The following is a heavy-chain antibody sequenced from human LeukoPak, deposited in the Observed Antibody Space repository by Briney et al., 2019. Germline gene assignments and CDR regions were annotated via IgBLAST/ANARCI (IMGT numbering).Heavy chain of an antibody. D-gene: IGHD1-26*01. CDR2: IKQDGSKK. J-gene: IGHJ6*03. CDR3: AKGRGWEASYYYYYMDV. V-gene: IGHV3-7*01. Sequence: GGSLRLSCAASGFTFSCYWMSWVRQAPGKGLEWVANIKQDGSKKYYVDSVKGRFTISRDNAKNSLYLQMNSLRAEDTAVYYCAKGRGWEASYYYYYMDVWGKGTTVTISS. CDR1: GFTFSCYW.